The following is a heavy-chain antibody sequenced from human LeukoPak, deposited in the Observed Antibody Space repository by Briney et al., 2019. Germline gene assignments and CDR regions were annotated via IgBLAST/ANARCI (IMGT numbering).Heavy chain of an antibody. Sequence: TGGSLRLSCAASGFTFSSYGMHWVRQAPGKGLEWVAFIRYDGSNKYYADSVKGRFTISRDNSKNTLYLQMNSLRAEDTAVYYCAKAGYSSSWGFDYWGQGTLVTVSP. D-gene: IGHD6-13*01. CDR3: AKAGYSSSWGFDY. J-gene: IGHJ4*02. CDR2: IRYDGSNK. CDR1: GFTFSSYG. V-gene: IGHV3-30*02.